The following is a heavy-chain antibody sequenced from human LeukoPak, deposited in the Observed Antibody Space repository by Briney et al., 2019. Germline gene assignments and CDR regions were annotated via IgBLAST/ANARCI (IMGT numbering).Heavy chain of an antibody. CDR3: AREHSFPFHYYDP. J-gene: IGHJ5*02. Sequence: PGGSLRLSCAASGFTVSSNYMNWVRQAPGKGLEWVSVIYGGDNTYYAESVKGRFTISRDNSKNTLYLQMNSLRAEDTAVYYCAREHSFPFHYYDPWGQGTLVTVSS. V-gene: IGHV3-66*01. CDR1: GFTVSSNY. D-gene: IGHD3-10*01. CDR2: IYGGDNT.